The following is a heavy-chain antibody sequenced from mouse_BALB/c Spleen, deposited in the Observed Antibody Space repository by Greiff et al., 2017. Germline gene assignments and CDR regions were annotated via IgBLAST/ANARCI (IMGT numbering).Heavy chain of an antibody. Sequence: EVKLVESGGGLVKPGGSLKLSCAASGFTFSSYAMSWVRQTPEKRLEWVASISSGGSTYYPDSVKGRFTISRDNARNILYLQMSSLRSEDTAMYYCARGPPMITTGGGYYFDYWGQGTTLTVSS. CDR3: ARGPPMITTGGGYYFDY. V-gene: IGHV5-6-5*01. CDR1: GFTFSSYA. D-gene: IGHD2-4*01. CDR2: ISSGGST. J-gene: IGHJ2*01.